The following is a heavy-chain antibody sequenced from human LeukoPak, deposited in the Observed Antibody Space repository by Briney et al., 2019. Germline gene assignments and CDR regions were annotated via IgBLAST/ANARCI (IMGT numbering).Heavy chain of an antibody. CDR1: GGSISSYY. CDR2: IYYSGST. J-gene: IGHJ4*02. CDR3: ARCIRYSSGWYFDY. Sequence: SETLSLTCTVSGGSISSYYWSWLRQPPGKGLEWIGYIYYSGSTNYNPSLKSRVTISVDTSKNQFSLKLSSVTAADTAVYYCARCIRYSSGWYFDYWGQGTLVTVSS. V-gene: IGHV4-59*01. D-gene: IGHD6-19*01.